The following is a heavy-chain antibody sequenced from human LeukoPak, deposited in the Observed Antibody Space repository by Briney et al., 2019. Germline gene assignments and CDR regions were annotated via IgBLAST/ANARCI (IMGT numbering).Heavy chain of an antibody. CDR3: ARQERGYSYGY. Sequence: ASVKVSCKASGYTFTGYYMHWVRQAPGQGLEWMGWINPNSGGTNYAQKFQGRVTMTRDTSISTAYMELSSLRSEDTVVYYCARQERGYSYGYWGQGTLVTVSS. V-gene: IGHV1-2*02. CDR1: GYTFTGYY. J-gene: IGHJ4*02. CDR2: INPNSGGT. D-gene: IGHD5-18*01.